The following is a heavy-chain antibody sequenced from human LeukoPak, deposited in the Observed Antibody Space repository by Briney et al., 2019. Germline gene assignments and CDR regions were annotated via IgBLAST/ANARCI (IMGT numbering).Heavy chain of an antibody. J-gene: IGHJ4*02. CDR2: TYYRSKWSN. CDR1: GDSVSSNTAT. CDR3: ARGIYSIGLYY. D-gene: IGHD5-12*01. V-gene: IGHV6-1*01. Sequence: SQTLSLTCALSGDSVSSNTATWSWIRLSPSRGLEWLGRTYYRSKWSNEYAVTVKSRTTINSDTSKNQFSLQLNSVTPEDTAVYYCARGIYSIGLYYWGQGTLVTVSS.